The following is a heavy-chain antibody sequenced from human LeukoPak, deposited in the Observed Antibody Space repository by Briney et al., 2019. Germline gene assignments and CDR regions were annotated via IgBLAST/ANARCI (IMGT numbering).Heavy chain of an antibody. CDR3: ARDLVVSCSSTSCSVAPSDS. Sequence: ASVKVSCKASGYTFTGYYMHWVRQAPGQGLEWMGWINPNSGGTNYAQKFQGRVTMTRDTSISTAYMELSRLRPDDTAVYYCARDLVVSCSSTSCSVAPSDSWGQGTLVTVSS. D-gene: IGHD2-2*01. V-gene: IGHV1-2*02. J-gene: IGHJ4*02. CDR1: GYTFTGYY. CDR2: INPNSGGT.